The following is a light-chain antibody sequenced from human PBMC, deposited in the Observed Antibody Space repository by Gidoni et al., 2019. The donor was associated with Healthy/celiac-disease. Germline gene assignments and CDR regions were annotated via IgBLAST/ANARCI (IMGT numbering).Light chain of an antibody. Sequence: DIVLTQAPATLSLSPGERATLSCRASQSVSSYLAWYQQKPGQAPGLLIYDASNRATGIPARFSGSGSGTDFTLTISSLEPEDFAVYYCQQRSNWLMYTFGQGTKLEIK. V-gene: IGKV3-11*01. CDR1: QSVSSY. J-gene: IGKJ2*01. CDR3: QQRSNWLMYT. CDR2: DAS.